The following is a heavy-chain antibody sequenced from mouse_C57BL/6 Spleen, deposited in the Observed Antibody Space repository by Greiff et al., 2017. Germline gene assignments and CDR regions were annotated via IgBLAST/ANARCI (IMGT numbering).Heavy chain of an antibody. Sequence: VQLKQSGAELVRPGASVKLSCTASGFNIKDYYMHWVKQRPELGLEWIGRIDPEDGDTEYAPKFQGKATMTADTSSNTAYLQLSSLTSEDTAVYYCTTGPNYYGSSYGYWGQGTTLTVSS. V-gene: IGHV14-1*01. D-gene: IGHD1-1*01. CDR2: IDPEDGDT. CDR3: TTGPNYYGSSYGY. CDR1: GFNIKDYY. J-gene: IGHJ2*01.